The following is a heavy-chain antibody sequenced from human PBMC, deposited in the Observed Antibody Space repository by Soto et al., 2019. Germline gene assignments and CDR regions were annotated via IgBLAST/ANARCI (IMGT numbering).Heavy chain of an antibody. D-gene: IGHD1-26*01. Sequence: SETLSLTCTVSGDSINDYYWSWIRESPGKGLGWIAYIHHTGTANYNPSLKSRVTISVDTSKSQFSLRLSSVTAAATAVYLCARYSVANIRFFDYWGQGSLVTVYS. CDR2: IHHTGTA. J-gene: IGHJ4*02. CDR3: ARYSVANIRFFDY. CDR1: GDSINDYY. V-gene: IGHV4-59*01.